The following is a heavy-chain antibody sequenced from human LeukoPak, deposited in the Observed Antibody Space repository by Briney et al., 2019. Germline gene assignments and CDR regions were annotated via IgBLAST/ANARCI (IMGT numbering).Heavy chain of an antibody. D-gene: IGHD3-22*01. CDR2: INHSGST. Sequence: SETLSLTAVYGGSFSGYYWSWIRQPPGKGLEWIGEINHSGSTNYNPSLKSRVTISVDTSKNQFSLKLSSVTAADTAVYYCALYDSSGLNWFDPWGQGTLVTVSS. J-gene: IGHJ5*02. CDR1: GGSFSGYY. V-gene: IGHV4-34*01. CDR3: ALYDSSGLNWFDP.